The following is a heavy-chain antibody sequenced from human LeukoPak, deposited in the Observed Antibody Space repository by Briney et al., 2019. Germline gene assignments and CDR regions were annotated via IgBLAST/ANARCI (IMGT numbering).Heavy chain of an antibody. V-gene: IGHV4-4*07. CDR1: GGSISSYY. CDR2: IYTSWST. D-gene: IGHD5-18*01. Sequence: PSETLSLTCTVSGGSISSYYWSWIRQPAGKGLEWIGRIYTSWSTNYNPSLNSRVTMSVDTSKNQFSLKLSSVTAADTAVYYCARDTAMVTYYYYYYMDVWGKGTTVTVSS. J-gene: IGHJ6*03. CDR3: ARDTAMVTYYYYYYMDV.